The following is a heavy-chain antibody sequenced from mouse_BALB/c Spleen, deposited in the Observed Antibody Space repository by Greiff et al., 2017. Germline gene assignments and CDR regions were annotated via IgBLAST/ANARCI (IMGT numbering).Heavy chain of an antibody. Sequence: EVKVVESGGGLVKPAGSLKLSCAASGFTFSSYAMSWVRQTPEKRLEWIATISSGGSYTYYLDSVKGRFTISRDNAKNTLYQQMSSLKSEDTAMYNCARPERGCEYWGQGTTLTVSS. J-gene: IGHJ2*01. CDR2: ISSGGSYT. CDR3: ARPERGCEY. CDR1: GFTFSSYA. V-gene: IGHV5-9-3*01.